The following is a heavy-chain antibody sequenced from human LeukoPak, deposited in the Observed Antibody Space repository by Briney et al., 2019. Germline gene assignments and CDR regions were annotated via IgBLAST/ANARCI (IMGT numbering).Heavy chain of an antibody. J-gene: IGHJ4*02. D-gene: IGHD3-3*01. CDR2: ISYDGSNK. Sequence: GGSLRLSCAASGFTFSSYAMSWVRQAPGKGLEWVAVISYDGSNKYYADSVKGRFTISRDNSKNTLYLQMNSLRAEDTAVYYCAKDQGLMAWLLINYWGQGTLVTVSS. V-gene: IGHV3-30*18. CDR1: GFTFSSYA. CDR3: AKDQGLMAWLLINY.